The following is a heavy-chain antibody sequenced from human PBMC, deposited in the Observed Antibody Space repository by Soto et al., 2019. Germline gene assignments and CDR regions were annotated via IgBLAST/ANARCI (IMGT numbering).Heavy chain of an antibody. D-gene: IGHD1-26*01. CDR1: GFPFNNAW. J-gene: IGHJ4*01. V-gene: IGHV3-15*07. CDR3: TTDSRTTLPEIRFDY. CDR2: VKSKADGGSG. Sequence: PGGSRRLSCAASGFPFNNAWINWVRQVPGKGLEWVGRVKSKADGGSGDYAAPVKGRFVVSRDDSKDIVYLQMNSLKIEDTGVYYCTTDSRTTLPEIRFDYWGHGTQVTVSS.